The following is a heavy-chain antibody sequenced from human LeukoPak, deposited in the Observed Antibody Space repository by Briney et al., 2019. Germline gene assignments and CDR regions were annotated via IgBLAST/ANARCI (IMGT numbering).Heavy chain of an antibody. CDR2: IYRSGST. CDR3: ARDFGRDGYNFAFYYYGMDV. D-gene: IGHD5-24*01. CDR1: GGSISSSNW. J-gene: IGHJ6*02. V-gene: IGHV4-4*02. Sequence: PSETLSLTCTVSGGSISSSNWWSWVRPPPGKGLEWIGEIYRSGSTNYNPSLKSRVTISVDKSKNQFSLKLSSVTAADTAVYYCARDFGRDGYNFAFYYYGMDVWGQGTTVTVSS.